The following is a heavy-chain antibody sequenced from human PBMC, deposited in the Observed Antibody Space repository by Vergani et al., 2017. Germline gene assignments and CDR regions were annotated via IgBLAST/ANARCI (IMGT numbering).Heavy chain of an antibody. CDR3: ARHTTYTDS. CDR2: IYPADSDT. V-gene: IGHV5-51*01. D-gene: IGHD1-1*01. CDR1: EYSFGNYW. Sequence: EVELVQSGPEMRKPGESLKISCKGSEYSFGNYWIGWVRQMPGKGLEWMGIIYPADSDTRYSPSFQGQVTIPADKSSSTAFLQWDRLKASDTALYYCARHTTYTDSWGQGTLVTVSS. J-gene: IGHJ4*02.